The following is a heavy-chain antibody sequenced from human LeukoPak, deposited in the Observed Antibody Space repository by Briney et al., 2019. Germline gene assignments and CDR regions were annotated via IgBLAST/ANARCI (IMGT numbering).Heavy chain of an antibody. V-gene: IGHV1-46*01. CDR2: INPSGGTT. D-gene: IGHD2-2*01. J-gene: IGHJ4*02. Sequence: ASVTVSCKASGYTFTRYNMHWVRQAPGQGLEWMGVINPSGGTTGYAQKFQGRVTMTRDTSTSTVYMELSSLRSEDTAVYYCATRGIYCSTTTCPFDYWGQGTLVTVSS. CDR1: GYTFTRYN. CDR3: ATRGIYCSTTTCPFDY.